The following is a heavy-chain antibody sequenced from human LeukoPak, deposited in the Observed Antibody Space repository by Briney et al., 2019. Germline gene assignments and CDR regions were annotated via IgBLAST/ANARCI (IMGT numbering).Heavy chain of an antibody. CDR2: INPSGGST. Sequence: ASVKVSCKASGYTFISYYIHWVRRAPGQGLEWMGIINPSGGSTSYAQKFQGRVTVTRHTSASTVYMELSSLRSEDTAVYYCARVNSGYGSAVGVWGQGTTVTVSS. CDR1: GYTFISYY. V-gene: IGHV1-46*01. D-gene: IGHD5-12*01. J-gene: IGHJ6*02. CDR3: ARVNSGYGSAVGV.